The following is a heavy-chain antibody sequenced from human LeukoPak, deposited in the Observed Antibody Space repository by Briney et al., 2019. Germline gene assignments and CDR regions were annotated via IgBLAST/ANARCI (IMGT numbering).Heavy chain of an antibody. CDR1: GGSFSGYY. CDR2: INHIGST. V-gene: IGHV4-34*01. J-gene: IGHJ3*02. Sequence: PSETLSLTCAVYGGSFSGYYWSWIRQPPGKGLEWIGEINHIGSTNYNPSLKSRVTISVDTSKNQFSLKLSSVTAADTAVYYCARGGGIVVVPAAMGYAFDIWGQGTMVTVSS. CDR3: ARGGGIVVVPAAMGYAFDI. D-gene: IGHD2-2*01.